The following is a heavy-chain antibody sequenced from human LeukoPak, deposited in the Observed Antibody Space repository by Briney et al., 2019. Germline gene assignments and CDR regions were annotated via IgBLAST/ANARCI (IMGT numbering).Heavy chain of an antibody. V-gene: IGHV3-53*01. Sequence: PGGSLRLSCASSGFTFSTYAMSWVRQAPGKGLEWVSIIYSGGSTYYADSVKGRFTISRDNSKNTLYLQMNSLRAEDTAVYYCARGSSWYDPIDYWGQGTLVTVSS. J-gene: IGHJ4*02. CDR2: IYSGGST. CDR1: GFTFSTYA. CDR3: ARGSSWYDPIDY. D-gene: IGHD6-13*01.